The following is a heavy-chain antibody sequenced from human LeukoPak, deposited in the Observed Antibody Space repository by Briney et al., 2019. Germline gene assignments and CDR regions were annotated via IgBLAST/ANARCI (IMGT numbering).Heavy chain of an antibody. CDR3: GRVGAAHPSDYGGYYYFDY. D-gene: IGHD4-23*01. V-gene: IGHV4-38-2*02. CDR1: GYSISSGYY. CDR2: IYHSGNT. Sequence: SETLSLTCSVSGYSISSGYYWGWIRQLPGKGLEWIGSIYHSGNTLYNPSLKSRVTISVDTSKNQFSLKLRSVTAADTAVYYCGRVGAAHPSDYGGYYYFDYWGQGNLVTVSS. J-gene: IGHJ4*02.